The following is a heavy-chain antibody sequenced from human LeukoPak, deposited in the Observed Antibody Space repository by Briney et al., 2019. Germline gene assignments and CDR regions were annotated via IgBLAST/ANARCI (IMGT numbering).Heavy chain of an antibody. Sequence: GGSLRLSCAASGFTFSSYAMSWVRQAPGKGLEWVSAIYDSGNTYSADSVKGRFTISRDTSNNTVYLQMTSLRADDTAVYYCARASWGYEFDQWGQGALVTVSS. J-gene: IGHJ4*02. CDR3: ARASWGYEFDQ. V-gene: IGHV3-23*05. D-gene: IGHD7-27*01. CDR2: IYDSGNT. CDR1: GFTFSSYA.